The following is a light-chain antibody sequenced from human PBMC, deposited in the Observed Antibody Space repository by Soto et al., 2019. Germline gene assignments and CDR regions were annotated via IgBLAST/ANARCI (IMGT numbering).Light chain of an antibody. Sequence: QSALTQPPSASGSPGQSVTFSCTGTSSDVGGYNSVSWYQQHPGKAPKLMIYEVSKRPSGVPDRFSGSKSGNTASLTVSGLQAEDEADYYCSSYAGNMGVFGGGTQLTVL. CDR1: SSDVGGYNS. V-gene: IGLV2-8*01. CDR3: SSYAGNMGV. J-gene: IGLJ2*01. CDR2: EVS.